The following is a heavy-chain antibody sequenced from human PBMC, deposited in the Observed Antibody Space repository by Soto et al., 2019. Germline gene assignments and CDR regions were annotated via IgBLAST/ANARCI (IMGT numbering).Heavy chain of an antibody. CDR1: GSTFSSSW. Sequence: GGPLRLSCRASGSTFSSSWMTWVRQAPGKGLEWVANINLDGSERNYVDSVKGRFTISRDNAKNLLYLQMNSLRAEDTAVYYCARDRAYNCFDYWGQGTLVTVSS. CDR3: ARDRAYNCFDY. J-gene: IGHJ4*02. V-gene: IGHV3-7*05. CDR2: INLDGSER. D-gene: IGHD5-18*01.